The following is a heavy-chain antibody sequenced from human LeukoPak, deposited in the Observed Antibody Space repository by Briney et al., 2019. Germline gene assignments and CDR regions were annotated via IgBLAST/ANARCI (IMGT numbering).Heavy chain of an antibody. Sequence: SQTLSLTCTVSGGSISSGDYYWSWIRQPPGKGLGWIGYIYYSGSTYYNPSLKSRVTISVDTSKNQFSLKLSSVTAADTAVYYCARTGNYYYGMDVWGQGTTVTVSS. CDR3: ARTGNYYYGMDV. D-gene: IGHD1-14*01. CDR2: IYYSGST. J-gene: IGHJ6*02. V-gene: IGHV4-30-4*01. CDR1: GGSISSGDYY.